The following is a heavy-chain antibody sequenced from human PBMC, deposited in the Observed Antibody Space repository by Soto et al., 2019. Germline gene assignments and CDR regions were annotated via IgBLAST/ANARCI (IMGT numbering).Heavy chain of an antibody. CDR2: ISAYNGNT. Sequence: ASVKVSCKASGYTFTRYGIGWVRQAPGQGLEWMGWISAYNGNTNYAQKLQGRVTMTTDTSTSTAYMELRSLRSDDTAVYYCERAQSSTYYFNSGGQGPLVTVSS. J-gene: IGHJ4*02. V-gene: IGHV1-18*01. CDR3: ERAQSSTYYFNS. CDR1: GYTFTRYG. D-gene: IGHD6-13*01.